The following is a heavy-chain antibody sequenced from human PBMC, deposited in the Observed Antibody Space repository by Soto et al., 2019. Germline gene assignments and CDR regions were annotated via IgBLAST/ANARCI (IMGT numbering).Heavy chain of an antibody. CDR2: IYYSGST. CDR3: ARDLIVVVTGSTYYYYYGMDV. V-gene: IGHV4-59*12. Sequence: SETLSLTCTVSGGSISSYYWSWIRQPPGKGLEWIGYIYYSGSTNYNPSLKSRVTISVDTSKNQFSLKLSSVTAADTAVYYCARDLIVVVTGSTYYYYYGMDVWGQGTTVTVSS. D-gene: IGHD2-21*02. J-gene: IGHJ6*02. CDR1: GGSISSYY.